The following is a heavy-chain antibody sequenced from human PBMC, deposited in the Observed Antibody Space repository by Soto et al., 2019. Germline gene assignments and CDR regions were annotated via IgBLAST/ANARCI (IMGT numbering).Heavy chain of an antibody. J-gene: IGHJ6*02. CDR3: ASETPPMDV. V-gene: IGHV1-18*01. CDR2: ISAYNGNT. CDR1: GYTFTSYG. Sequence: QVQLVQSGAEVKKPGASVKVSCKASGYTFTSYGISWVRQAPGQGLEWMGWISAYNGNTNYAQKLQXXXTXXTDTSPSTAYMELRSLRSDDTAVYYCASETPPMDVWGQGTTVTVSS.